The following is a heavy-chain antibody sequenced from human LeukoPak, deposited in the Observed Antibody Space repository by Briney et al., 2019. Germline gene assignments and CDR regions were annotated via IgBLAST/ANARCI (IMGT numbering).Heavy chain of an antibody. D-gene: IGHD3-22*01. Sequence: GGSLRLSCAASGFTFSTYAMSWVRQIPGKGLEWVSAISGSDDGTYYADSVKGRFTISRDNAKNSLYLQMNSLRAEDTAVYYCARNYDSSGYYPGYFDYWGQGTLVTVSS. CDR1: GFTFSTYA. V-gene: IGHV3-23*01. J-gene: IGHJ4*02. CDR2: ISGSDDGT. CDR3: ARNYDSSGYYPGYFDY.